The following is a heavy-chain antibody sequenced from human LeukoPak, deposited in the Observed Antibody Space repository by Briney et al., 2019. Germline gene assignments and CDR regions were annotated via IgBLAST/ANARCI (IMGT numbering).Heavy chain of an antibody. J-gene: IGHJ4*02. CDR1: GFTFSSYG. CDR3: AKDHSSSWYTN. Sequence: GGSLRLSCAASGFTFSSYGMHWVRQAPGKGLEWVAVIWYDGSKKYYVDSVKGRFTISRDNSKNTLYLQMNSLRAEDTAVYYCAKDHSSSWYTNWGQGTLVTVSS. D-gene: IGHD6-13*01. V-gene: IGHV3-33*06. CDR2: IWYDGSKK.